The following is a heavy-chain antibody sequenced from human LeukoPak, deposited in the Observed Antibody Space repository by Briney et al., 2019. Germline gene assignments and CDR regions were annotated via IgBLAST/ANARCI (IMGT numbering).Heavy chain of an antibody. V-gene: IGHV4-59*12. J-gene: IGHJ4*02. D-gene: IGHD3-3*01. CDR2: IYYSGST. CDR3: AATAIFGVVIIHGNWNFDY. CDR1: GGPIRNYY. Sequence: SETLSLTCTVSGGPIRNYYWSWIRQPPGKGLEWIGYIYYSGSTNYNPSLKSRVTMSVDTSKNQFSLKLSSVTAADTAVYYCAATAIFGVVIIHGNWNFDYWGQGTLVTVSS.